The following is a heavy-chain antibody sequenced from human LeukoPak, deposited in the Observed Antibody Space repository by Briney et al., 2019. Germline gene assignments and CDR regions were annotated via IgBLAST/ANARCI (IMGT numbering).Heavy chain of an antibody. CDR3: ARGGTTRTFDS. J-gene: IGHJ4*02. Sequence: NPSETLSLTCTVSGGSISSCYWSWIRQPPEKGLEWIGYIFYSGSTNYNPSLKSRVTISINTAKNQFSLNLTSVTAADTAVYYCARGGTTRTFDSWGQGTLVTVSS. V-gene: IGHV4-59*08. CDR1: GGSISSCY. CDR2: IFYSGST. D-gene: IGHD3-16*01.